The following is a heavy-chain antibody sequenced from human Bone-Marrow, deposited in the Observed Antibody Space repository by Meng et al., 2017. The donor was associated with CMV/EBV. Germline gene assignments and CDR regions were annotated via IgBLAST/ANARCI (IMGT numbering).Heavy chain of an antibody. CDR1: GGSVSGSSDY. CDR3: ASGFFSPDGYNPYFDY. D-gene: IGHD5-24*01. Sequence: QLESPGAGAVVVKPGETQSRTCPVPGGSVSGSSDYWGWYRQPPGKGLQWIGSIYYSGSTYNNPSLKSRVTISVATSKNQFSLKLSSVTVADTAVYYCASGFFSPDGYNPYFDYWGQGTLVTVSS. V-gene: IGHV4-39*07. J-gene: IGHJ4*02. CDR2: IYYSGST.